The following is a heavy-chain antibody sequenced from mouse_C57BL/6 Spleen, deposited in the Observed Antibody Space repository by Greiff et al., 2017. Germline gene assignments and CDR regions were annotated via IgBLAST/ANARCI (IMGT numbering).Heavy chain of an antibody. CDR1: GYTFTSYW. Sequence: QVQLQQPGAELVKPGASVKLSCKASGYTFTSYWMHWVKQRPGHGLEWIGMIHPNSGSTNYNEKFKSKATLTVDKSSSTSFMQLSRLTSEDSAVYYCSSNYYFDYWCQGTTLTVSS. D-gene: IGHD1-3*01. CDR2: IHPNSGST. J-gene: IGHJ2*01. CDR3: SSNYYFDY. V-gene: IGHV1-64*01.